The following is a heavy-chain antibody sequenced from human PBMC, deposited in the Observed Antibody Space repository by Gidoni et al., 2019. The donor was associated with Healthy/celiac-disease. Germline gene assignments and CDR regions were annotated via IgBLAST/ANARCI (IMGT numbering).Heavy chain of an antibody. J-gene: IGHJ5*02. CDR3: ARSPYDFWSGYSNWFDP. CDR2: IYTSGST. CDR1: GCSLRSGSYY. V-gene: IGHV4-61*02. D-gene: IGHD3-3*01. Sequence: QVQLQESGPGLVKPSQTLSLPCTVSGCSLRSGSYYWNWIRQPAGKGLEWIGRIYTSGSTNYNPSLKSRVTISVDTSKKQFSLKLSSVTAADTAVYYCARSPYDFWSGYSNWFDPWGQGTLVTVSS.